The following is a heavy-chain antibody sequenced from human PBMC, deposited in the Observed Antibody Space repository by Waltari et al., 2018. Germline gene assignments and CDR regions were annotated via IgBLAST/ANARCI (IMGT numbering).Heavy chain of an antibody. Sequence: QVQLVESGGGVVQPGMSLRLSCAASGFSLRHFGMHWVRQAPGKGLEWVALIWFGGGDTYYADSVRGRFTISRDNSKNTLYLDINSLRVDDTAIYHCAKDAFGNTYLDYWGQGTLVTVSS. CDR2: IWFGGGDT. CDR3: AKDAFGNTYLDY. CDR1: GFSLRHFG. V-gene: IGHV3-33*06. D-gene: IGHD3-10*01. J-gene: IGHJ4*02.